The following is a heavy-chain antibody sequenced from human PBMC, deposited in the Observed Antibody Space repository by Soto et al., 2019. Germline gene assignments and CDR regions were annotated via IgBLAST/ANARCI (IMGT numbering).Heavy chain of an antibody. J-gene: IGHJ4*02. Sequence: QVRLEQSGPEVKKTGASVKVSCKASGYTFTSYGISWVRQAPGQGLEWMGWIKIYSGDANYAQRFQDRDTMTRDTSMNTVYMEMRSLRSDDSAVYYCAKALYYYDNSGLAYWGQGTLVTVSS. CDR1: GYTFTSYG. D-gene: IGHD3-22*01. CDR3: AKALYYYDNSGLAY. V-gene: IGHV1-18*01. CDR2: IKIYSGDA.